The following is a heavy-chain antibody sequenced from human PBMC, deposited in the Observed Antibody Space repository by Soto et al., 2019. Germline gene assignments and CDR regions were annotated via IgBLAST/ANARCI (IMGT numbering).Heavy chain of an antibody. J-gene: IGHJ4*02. Sequence: SGPTLVNPTQTLTLTCTFSGFSLSANGVGVGWIRQPPGKALEWLALIYWDDSKEYSPSLKSRLTITKDTSRNEVVLTMTNMDPVDTATYYCAKKGGGDYVLGYWGQGTLVTVSS. V-gene: IGHV2-5*02. CDR1: GFSLSANGVG. CDR3: AKKGGGDYVLGY. D-gene: IGHD4-17*01. CDR2: IYWDDSK.